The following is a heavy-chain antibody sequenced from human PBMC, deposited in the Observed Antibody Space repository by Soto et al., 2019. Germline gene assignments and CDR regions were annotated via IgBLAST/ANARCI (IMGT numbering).Heavy chain of an antibody. D-gene: IGHD6-13*01. V-gene: IGHV1-2*04. Sequence: GASVKVSCKASGYTFTGYYMHWVRQAPGQGLEWMGWINPNSGGTNYAQKFQGWVTMTRDTSISTAYMELSRLRSDDTAVCYCASRIAAAGYAFDIWGRGTMVTVSS. CDR2: INPNSGGT. CDR3: ASRIAAAGYAFDI. J-gene: IGHJ3*02. CDR1: GYTFTGYY.